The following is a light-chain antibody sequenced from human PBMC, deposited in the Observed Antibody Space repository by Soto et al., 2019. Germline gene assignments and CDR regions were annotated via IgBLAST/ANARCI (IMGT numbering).Light chain of an antibody. CDR3: MQSIQFPFT. CDR1: ESLVQRDGETY. Sequence: AMTQTPVSLSVLPGRPASISCTNSESLVQRDGETYLYWYLQKPGQPQQLLIYEVSNRFSGVPDRFSGGGSETEFTLKISRVEADDVGVYYCMQSIQFPFTFGPGTKVDIK. J-gene: IGKJ3*01. V-gene: IGKV2D-29*01. CDR2: EVS.